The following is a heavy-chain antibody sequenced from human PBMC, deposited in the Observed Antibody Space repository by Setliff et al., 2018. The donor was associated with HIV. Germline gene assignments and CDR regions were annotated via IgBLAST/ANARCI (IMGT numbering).Heavy chain of an antibody. J-gene: IGHJ6*02. V-gene: IGHV5-51*01. Sequence: PGESLKLSCKGSGYSFSSYWIGWVRQMPGKGLEWMGIIYPGDSDTRYSPSFQGQVTISADKSISTAYLQCSSLKASDTAVYYCARLGGICSGGSCTALAYTMDVWGQGTTVTVSS. CDR3: ARLGGICSGGSCTALAYTMDV. CDR2: IYPGDSDT. CDR1: GYSFSSYW. D-gene: IGHD2-15*01.